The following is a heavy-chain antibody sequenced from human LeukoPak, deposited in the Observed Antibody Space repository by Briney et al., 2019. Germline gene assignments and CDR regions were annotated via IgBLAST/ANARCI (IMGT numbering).Heavy chain of an antibody. J-gene: IGHJ2*01. CDR3: ARDSGIWYFDL. D-gene: IGHD1-14*01. V-gene: IGHV3-48*01. Sequence: PGGSLRLSCAASGFTFSSYSRNWVRQAPGKGLEWVSYISSSSSTIYYADSVKGRFTISRYNAKNSLHLQMNSLRAEDTAVYYCARDSGIWYFDLWGRGTLVTVSS. CDR2: ISSSSSTI. CDR1: GFTFSSYS.